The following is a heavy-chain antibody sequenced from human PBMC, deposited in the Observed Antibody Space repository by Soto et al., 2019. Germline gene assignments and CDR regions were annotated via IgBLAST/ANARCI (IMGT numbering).Heavy chain of an antibody. J-gene: IGHJ5*02. CDR2: ISSNGGST. CDR3: AREEKNYDFWSGEFDP. Sequence: GGSLRLSXAASGFTFSSYAMHWVRQAPGKGLEYVSAISSNGGSTYYANSVKGRFTISRDNSKNTLYLQMGSLRAEDMAVYYCAREEKNYDFWSGEFDPWGQGTLVTVSS. D-gene: IGHD3-3*01. V-gene: IGHV3-64*01. CDR1: GFTFSSYA.